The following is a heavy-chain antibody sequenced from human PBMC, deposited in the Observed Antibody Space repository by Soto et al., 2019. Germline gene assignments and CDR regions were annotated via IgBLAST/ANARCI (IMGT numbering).Heavy chain of an antibody. D-gene: IGHD2-15*01. CDR3: ARGRAATPLDYYYYYMDV. CDR1: GFTFSSYG. Sequence: QVQLVESGGGVVQPGRSLRLSCAASGFTFSSYGMHWVRQAPGKGLEWVAVIWYDGSNKYYADSVKGRFTISRDNSKNTLYLQMNSLRAEDTAVYYCARGRAATPLDYYYYYMDVWGKGTTVTVSS. V-gene: IGHV3-33*01. CDR2: IWYDGSNK. J-gene: IGHJ6*03.